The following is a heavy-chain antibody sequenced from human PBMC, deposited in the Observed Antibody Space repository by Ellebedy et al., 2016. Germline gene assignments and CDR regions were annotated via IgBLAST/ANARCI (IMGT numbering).Heavy chain of an antibody. D-gene: IGHD6-13*01. CDR3: ARLAAPSY. V-gene: IGHV3-74*01. CDR2: ISSDGSST. J-gene: IGHJ4*02. Sequence: GESLKISXAASGFTFSNYWMHWVRQAPGKGLVWVSRISSDGSSTSYADSVKGRFTISRDNAKNTLYLQMNSLRAEDTAVYFCARLAAPSYWGQGTLVTVSS. CDR1: GFTFSNYW.